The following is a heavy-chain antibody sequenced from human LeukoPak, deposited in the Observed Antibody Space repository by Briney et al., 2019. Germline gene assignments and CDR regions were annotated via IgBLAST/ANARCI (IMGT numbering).Heavy chain of an antibody. V-gene: IGHV3-30*04. CDR2: ISYDGSNK. J-gene: IGHJ4*02. CDR1: GFTFSSCA. CDR3: ARDASIMITFGGVIGHY. Sequence: PGGSLRLSCAASGFTFSSCAMHWVRQAPGKGLEWVAVISYDGSNKYYADSVKGRFTISRDNSKNTLYLQMNSLRAEDTAVYYCARDASIMITFGGVIGHYWGQGTLVTVSS. D-gene: IGHD3-16*02.